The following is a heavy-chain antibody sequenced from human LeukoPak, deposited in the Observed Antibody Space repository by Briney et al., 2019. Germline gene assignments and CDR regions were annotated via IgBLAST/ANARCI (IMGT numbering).Heavy chain of an antibody. CDR2: ISASGAST. V-gene: IGHV3-23*01. CDR1: GFTFATYA. J-gene: IGHJ4*02. D-gene: IGHD6-13*01. Sequence: PGGSLRLSCAASGFTFATYAMSWVRQAPGKGLEWVSAISASGASTYHADSVKGRFTISRDNSKNTLYLQMNSLRAEDTAVYYCAKSSGSSWYVPFDYWGQGTLVTVSS. CDR3: AKSSGSSWYVPFDY.